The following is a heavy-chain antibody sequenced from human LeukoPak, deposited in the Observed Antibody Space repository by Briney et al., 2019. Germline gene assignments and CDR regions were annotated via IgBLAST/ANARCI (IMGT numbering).Heavy chain of an antibody. Sequence: SETPSLTCTVSGGSISSYYWSWIRQPPGKGLEWIGYTYYSGSTNYNPSLKSRVTISVDTSKNQFSLKLSSVTAADTAVYYCARGDILTGSYYFGYWGQGTLVTVSS. CDR2: TYYSGST. CDR3: ARGDILTGSYYFGY. J-gene: IGHJ4*02. D-gene: IGHD3-9*01. V-gene: IGHV4-59*01. CDR1: GGSISSYY.